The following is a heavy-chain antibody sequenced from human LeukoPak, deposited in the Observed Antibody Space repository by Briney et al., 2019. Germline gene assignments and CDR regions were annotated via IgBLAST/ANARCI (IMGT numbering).Heavy chain of an antibody. CDR1: GFTFSTYA. CDR2: ISGSGGST. Sequence: GGSLRLSCVASGFTFSTYAMTWVRQAPGKGLEWVSAISGSGGSTYYADSVKGRFTISRDNSKNTLYLQMNSLRAEDTAVYYCAKDYYYDSSGPDYWGQGTLVTVSS. J-gene: IGHJ4*02. CDR3: AKDYYYDSSGPDY. D-gene: IGHD3-22*01. V-gene: IGHV3-23*01.